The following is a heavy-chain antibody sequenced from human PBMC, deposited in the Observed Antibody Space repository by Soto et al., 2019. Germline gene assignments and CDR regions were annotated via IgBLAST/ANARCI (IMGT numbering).Heavy chain of an antibody. V-gene: IGHV3-66*01. CDR1: GFTVSSNY. CDR3: ARMDRCSSTSCYAYYYGMDV. Sequence: GGSLRLSCACSGFTVSSNYMSLVRQAPGKGLEWVSVIYSGGRTYYADSVKDRFTISRDNSKNTLYLQMNSLRAADTAVYYCARMDRCSSTSCYAYYYGMDVWGQGTTVTVSS. CDR2: IYSGGRT. J-gene: IGHJ6*02. D-gene: IGHD2-2*01.